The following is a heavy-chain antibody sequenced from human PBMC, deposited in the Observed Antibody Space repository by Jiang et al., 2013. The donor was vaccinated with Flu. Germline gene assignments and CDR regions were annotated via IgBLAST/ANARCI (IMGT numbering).Heavy chain of an antibody. Sequence: VQLLESGGGVVQPGRSLRLSCAASGFTFSSYGMHWVRQAPGKGLEWVAVISYDGSNKYYADSVKGRFTISRDNSKNTLYLQMNSLRAEDTAVYYCASGWGFGSYILGRDYWGQGNPGHRLL. D-gene: IGHD3-10*01. CDR1: GFTFSSYG. V-gene: IGHV3-30*03. CDR3: ASGWGFGSYILGRDY. J-gene: IGHJ4*02. CDR2: ISYDGSNK.